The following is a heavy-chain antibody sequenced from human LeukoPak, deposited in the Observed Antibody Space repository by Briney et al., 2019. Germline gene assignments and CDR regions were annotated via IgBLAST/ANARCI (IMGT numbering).Heavy chain of an antibody. D-gene: IGHD2-21*01. CDR3: ARGGDTFDY. V-gene: IGHV4-59*01. CDR1: GGSISSYY. Sequence: SETLSLTCTVSGGSISSYYWSWIRQPPGKGLEWIGYIYYSGSTNYNPSLKSRVTISVDTSKNQLSLKLNSVTAADTAVYYCARGGDTFDYWGQGTLVTVSS. J-gene: IGHJ4*02. CDR2: IYYSGST.